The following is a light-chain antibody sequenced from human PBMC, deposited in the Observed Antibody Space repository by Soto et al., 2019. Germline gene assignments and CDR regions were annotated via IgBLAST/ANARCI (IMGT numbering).Light chain of an antibody. CDR1: QSILSSSDNKNY. CDR3: QQSYNSPIT. CDR2: WAS. J-gene: IGKJ5*01. Sequence: DIVMTQSPDSLAVSLGERATINCKSSQSILSSSDNKNYLAWHQHKPEQPPRLLIYWASTRESGVPDRFTGSGSGPDFTLTINSLQAEVVAIYYCQQSYNSPITLGQGTRLEIK. V-gene: IGKV4-1*01.